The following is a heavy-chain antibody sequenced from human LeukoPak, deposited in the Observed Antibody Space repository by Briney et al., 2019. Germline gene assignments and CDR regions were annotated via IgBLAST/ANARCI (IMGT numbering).Heavy chain of an antibody. J-gene: IGHJ6*03. CDR1: GYTFTRYG. Sequence: ASVTVSFKASGYTFTRYGVSWVRQAPGRGLECMGWISAYNGHTNYAQKFQGRVTMTTDTSTSTASMELRSLRSDDTAVYYCARDRGDILSGLYMDVWGKGTTVTVSS. CDR2: ISAYNGHT. D-gene: IGHD3-9*01. V-gene: IGHV1-18*01. CDR3: ARDRGDILSGLYMDV.